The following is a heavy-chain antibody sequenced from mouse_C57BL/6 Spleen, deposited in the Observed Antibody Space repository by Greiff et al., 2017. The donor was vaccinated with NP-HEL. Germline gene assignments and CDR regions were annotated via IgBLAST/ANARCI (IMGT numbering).Heavy chain of an antibody. D-gene: IGHD1-1*01. CDR2: IDPSDSYT. CDR1: GYTFTSYW. J-gene: IGHJ2*01. CDR3: ARRSRRNYFDY. Sequence: QVQLQQPGAELVKPGASVKLSCKASGYTFTSYWMQWVKQRPGQGLEWIGEIDPSDSYTNYNQKFKGKATLTVDTSSSTAYMQLSSLTSEDSAVYYCARRSRRNYFDYWGQGTTLTVSS. V-gene: IGHV1-50*01.